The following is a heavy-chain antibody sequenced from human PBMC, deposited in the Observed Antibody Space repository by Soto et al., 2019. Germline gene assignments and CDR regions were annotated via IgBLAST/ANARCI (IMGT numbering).Heavy chain of an antibody. CDR3: AHRPWYAFEP. J-gene: IGHJ5*02. CDR2: IYWDGEK. CDR1: GFSLSTTGMG. V-gene: IGHV2-5*02. D-gene: IGHD6-13*01. Sequence: QITLKESGPTLVKPTQTLTLTCTFSGFSLSTTGMGVGWIRQPPGKALEWLALIYWDGEKRYSPSLKSRLTITQDTSKNQVVLTMTNMDPVDTATYYCAHRPWYAFEPWGQGILVTVSS.